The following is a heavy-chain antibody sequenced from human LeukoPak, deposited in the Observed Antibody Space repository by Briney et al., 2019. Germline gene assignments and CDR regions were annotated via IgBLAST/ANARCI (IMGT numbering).Heavy chain of an antibody. CDR1: GFTFSSYS. CDR3: AKEAGGYLYYYMDV. D-gene: IGHD2-8*02. CDR2: ISSSSSYI. J-gene: IGHJ6*03. V-gene: IGHV3-21*04. Sequence: PGGSLRLSCAASGFTFSSYSMNWVRQAPGKGLEWVSSISSSSSYIYYADSVKGRFTISRDNSKNTLYLQMNSLRAEDTAVYYCAKEAGGYLYYYMDVWGKGTTVTVSS.